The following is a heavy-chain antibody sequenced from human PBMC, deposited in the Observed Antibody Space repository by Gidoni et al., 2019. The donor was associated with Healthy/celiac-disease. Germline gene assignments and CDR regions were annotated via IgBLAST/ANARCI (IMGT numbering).Heavy chain of an antibody. D-gene: IGHD2-21*02. CDR2: IYWDDDK. J-gene: IGHJ4*02. Sequence: QITLKESGPTLVKPTQTLTLTCTFSGFSLSTSGVGVGWIRQPPGKALEWLALIYWDDDKRYSPSLKSRLTITKDTSKNQVVLTMTNMDPVDTATYYCAREAYCGGDCYSGFLDYWGQGTLVTVSS. CDR1: GFSLSTSGVG. V-gene: IGHV2-5*02. CDR3: AREAYCGGDCYSGFLDY.